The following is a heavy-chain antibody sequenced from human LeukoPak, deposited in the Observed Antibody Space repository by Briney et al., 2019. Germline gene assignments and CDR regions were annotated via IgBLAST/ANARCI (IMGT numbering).Heavy chain of an antibody. CDR1: GASISNYY. V-gene: IGHV4-59*12. D-gene: IGHD2-2*01. J-gene: IGHJ5*02. Sequence: SETLSLTCTVSGASISNYYWSWIRQPPGKGLEWIGYIYYSGSTKYNPSLKSRVTISVDTSKNQFSLKLSSVTAADTAVYYCATGQNIVVIPAALNWFDPWGRGTLVAVSS. CDR3: ATGQNIVVIPAALNWFDP. CDR2: IYYSGST.